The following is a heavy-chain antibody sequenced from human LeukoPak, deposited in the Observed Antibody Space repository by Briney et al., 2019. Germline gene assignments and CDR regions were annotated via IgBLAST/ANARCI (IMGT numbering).Heavy chain of an antibody. CDR3: ARDAAMVADSGSLDY. D-gene: IGHD2-15*01. Sequence: SVKVACQPSVCTFTGYYMHWLRPAPGQGLEWMGWINPNSGGTNNAQKVHGRVTMTRDTSIITASMELSGLRSDDTAVYYCARDAAMVADSGSLDYWGQGTLVTVSS. J-gene: IGHJ4*01. CDR1: VCTFTGYY. V-gene: IGHV1-2*02. CDR2: INPNSGGT.